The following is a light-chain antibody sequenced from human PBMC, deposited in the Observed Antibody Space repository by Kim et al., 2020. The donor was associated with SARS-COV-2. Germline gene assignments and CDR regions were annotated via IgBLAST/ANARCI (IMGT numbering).Light chain of an antibody. J-gene: IGLJ2*01. CDR2: SNN. CDR1: SSNIGSNT. V-gene: IGLV1-44*01. Sequence: ELTQPPSASGTPGQRVTISCSGSSSNIGSNTVNWYQQLPGTAPKLLIYSNNQRPSGVPDRFSGSKSGTSASLAISGLQSEDEADYYCAAWDDSLSVV. CDR3: AAWDDSLSVV.